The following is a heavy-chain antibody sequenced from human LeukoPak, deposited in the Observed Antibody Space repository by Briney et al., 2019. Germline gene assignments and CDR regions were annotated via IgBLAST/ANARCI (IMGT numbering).Heavy chain of an antibody. Sequence: PGGSLRLSCAASGFNFSGHWMHWVRQAPGKGLACVSQLTSDGSDTSYAGSVKGRFTISRDNAKNMLYLQMQSLRVEDTAVYYCVRVGIPLAETMLFDDWGQGALVTVSS. CDR1: GFNFSGHW. J-gene: IGHJ4*02. CDR2: LTSDGSDT. V-gene: IGHV3-74*01. CDR3: VRVGIPLAETMLFDD. D-gene: IGHD3-10*02.